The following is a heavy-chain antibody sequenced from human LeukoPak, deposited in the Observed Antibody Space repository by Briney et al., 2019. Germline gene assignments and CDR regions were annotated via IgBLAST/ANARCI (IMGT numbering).Heavy chain of an antibody. V-gene: IGHV4-59*01. J-gene: IGHJ4*02. CDR2: IYYSGST. CDR1: GGSINSYY. D-gene: IGHD6-13*01. CDR3: ARGLAAAGTSYFDY. Sequence: SETLPLTCTVSGGSINSYYWSWIRQPPGKGLEWIGYIYYSGSTNYSPPLKGRVTISVDTSKNQFSLKLSSVTAADTAVYYCARGLAAAGTSYFDYWGQGTLVTVSS.